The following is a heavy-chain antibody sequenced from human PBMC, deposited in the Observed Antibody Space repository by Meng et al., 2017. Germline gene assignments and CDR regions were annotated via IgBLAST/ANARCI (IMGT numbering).Heavy chain of an antibody. Sequence: ASVKVSCKASGYTFTGYYMHWVRQAPGQGLEWMGWINPNSGGTNYAQKFQGRVTMTRDTSISTAYMELSRLRSDDTAAYYCARGYSSGTETDPWGQGTLVTVSS. CDR2: INPNSGGT. D-gene: IGHD6-19*01. V-gene: IGHV1-2*02. CDR3: ARGYSSGTETDP. J-gene: IGHJ5*02. CDR1: GYTFTGYY.